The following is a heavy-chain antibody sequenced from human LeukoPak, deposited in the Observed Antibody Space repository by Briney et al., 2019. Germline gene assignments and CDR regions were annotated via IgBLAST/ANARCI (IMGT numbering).Heavy chain of an antibody. D-gene: IGHD2-2*01. CDR3: ARAGVLRCSSSSCLGVDY. J-gene: IGHJ4*02. CDR1: GGSFSGYY. V-gene: IGHV4-34*01. Sequence: PSETLSLTCAVYGGSFSGYYWSWIRQPPGKGLEWIGEINHSGSTNYNPSLKSRVTISVDTSKNQFSLKLSSVTAADTAVYYCARAGVLRCSSSSCLGVDYWGQGTLVTVSS. CDR2: INHSGST.